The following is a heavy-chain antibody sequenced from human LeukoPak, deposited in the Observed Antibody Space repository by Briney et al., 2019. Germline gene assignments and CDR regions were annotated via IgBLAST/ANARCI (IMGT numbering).Heavy chain of an antibody. CDR1: GGSISSSGYY. CDR2: IYSGGST. Sequence: ASETLSLTCTVSGGSISSSGYYWGWIRQPPGKGLEWIGGIYSGGSTYYIPSLKSRLTISVDTSKSQFSLKLNSVTAADTAVYYCARDGGNFDIDYWGQGTLVTVSS. J-gene: IGHJ4*02. V-gene: IGHV4-39*07. CDR3: ARDGGNFDIDY. D-gene: IGHD4-23*01.